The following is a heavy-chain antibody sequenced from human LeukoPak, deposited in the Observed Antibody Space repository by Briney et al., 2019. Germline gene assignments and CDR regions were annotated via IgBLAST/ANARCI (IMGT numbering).Heavy chain of an antibody. D-gene: IGHD3-10*01. V-gene: IGHV3-9*01. CDR1: GFTFDDYA. J-gene: IGHJ3*02. CDR2: ISWNSGSI. CDR3: AKDGTMVAFDI. Sequence: GGSLRLSCAASGFTFDDYAMHWVRQAPGKGLEWVSGISWNSGSIGYADSVKGRFTISRDNAKNSLYLQMNSLRAEDTALYYCAKDGTMVAFDIWGQGTMVTVSS.